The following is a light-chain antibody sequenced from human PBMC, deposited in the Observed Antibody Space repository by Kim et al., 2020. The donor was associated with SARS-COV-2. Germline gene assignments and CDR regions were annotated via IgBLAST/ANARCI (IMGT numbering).Light chain of an antibody. CDR3: NSRDSNDNVV. CDR1: SLRSYY. Sequence: SSELTQDPAVSVALGQTVRITCQGDSLRSYYATWYQQKPGQDPILVIYGKNNRPTGIPDRFSGSSSGNTASLTITGTPAGDEADYYCNSRDSNDNVVFGGGTQLTVL. J-gene: IGLJ2*01. CDR2: GKN. V-gene: IGLV3-19*01.